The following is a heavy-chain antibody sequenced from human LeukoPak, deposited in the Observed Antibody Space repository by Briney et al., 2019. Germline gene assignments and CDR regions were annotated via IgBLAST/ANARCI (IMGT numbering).Heavy chain of an antibody. CDR3: AELGITMIGGV. CDR2: ISGSGGRT. V-gene: IGHV3-23*01. CDR1: GFTFSRYG. Sequence: PGGTLRLSCAASGFTFSRYGMSWVRQAPGKGLEWVSAISGSGGRTYYADSVKGRFTISRDNSKNTLYLQMSSLRAEDTAVYYCAELGITMIGGVWGKGTTVTISS. D-gene: IGHD3-10*02. J-gene: IGHJ6*04.